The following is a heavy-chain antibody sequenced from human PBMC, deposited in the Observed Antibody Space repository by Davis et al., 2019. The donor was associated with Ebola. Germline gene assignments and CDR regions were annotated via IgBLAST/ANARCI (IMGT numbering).Heavy chain of an antibody. CDR2: IYSDGNT. J-gene: IGHJ6*03. CDR3: ARSIVATMTYNYYYYMDV. Sequence: GESLKISCAASGFTVSTSYMSWVRQAPGKGLEWVSVIYSDGNTYYGDSVKGRFTISRDNSKNTLYLQMNSLRAEDTAVFYCARSIVATMTYNYYYYMDVWGKGTTVTVSS. D-gene: IGHD5-12*01. V-gene: IGHV3-53*05. CDR1: GFTVSTSY.